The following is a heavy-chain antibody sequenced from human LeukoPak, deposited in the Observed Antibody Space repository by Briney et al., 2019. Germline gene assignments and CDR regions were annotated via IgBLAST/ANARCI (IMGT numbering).Heavy chain of an antibody. J-gene: IGHJ4*02. CDR3: ARHEWGSGWYRSTFDY. V-gene: IGHV5-51*01. D-gene: IGHD6-19*01. CDR1: GYSFTSYW. Sequence: PGESLKISCKGSGYSFTSYWIAWVRQMPGKGLEWMGIIYPGDSDARYSPSFQGQVTFSADKSISTAYLQWSSLQASDTAIYYCARHEWGSGWYRSTFDYWGQGTLVTVFS. CDR2: IYPGDSDA.